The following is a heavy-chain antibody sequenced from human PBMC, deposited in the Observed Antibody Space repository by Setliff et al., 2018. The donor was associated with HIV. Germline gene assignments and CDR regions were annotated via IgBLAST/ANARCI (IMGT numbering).Heavy chain of an antibody. V-gene: IGHV1-69*10. D-gene: IGHD4-17*01. Sequence: GASVKVSCKASGARVNNYAINWVRQGPGQGLAWMGVFIPVRGYTRFAQGLQGRLSIIADESTFTVDMELRDLTSEDTAVDYSARDDHYADMVSIYSDWYFDLWGRGTPVTVSS. J-gene: IGHJ2*01. CDR3: ARDDHYADMVSIYSDWYFDL. CDR1: GARVNNYA. CDR2: FIPVRGYT.